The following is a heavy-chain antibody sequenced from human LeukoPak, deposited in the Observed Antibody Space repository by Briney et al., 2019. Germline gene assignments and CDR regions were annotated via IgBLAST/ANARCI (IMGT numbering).Heavy chain of an antibody. CDR3: ARGGWSDVVVPAAIHYYYGVDV. Sequence: AASVKVSCKASGYTFTGYYMHWVRQAPGQGLEWMGWINPNSGGTNYAQKFQGRVTMTRDTSISTAYMELSRLRSDDTAVYYCARGGWSDVVVPAAIHYYYGVDVWGQGTTVTVSS. J-gene: IGHJ6*02. V-gene: IGHV1-2*02. CDR1: GYTFTGYY. CDR2: INPNSGGT. D-gene: IGHD2-2*01.